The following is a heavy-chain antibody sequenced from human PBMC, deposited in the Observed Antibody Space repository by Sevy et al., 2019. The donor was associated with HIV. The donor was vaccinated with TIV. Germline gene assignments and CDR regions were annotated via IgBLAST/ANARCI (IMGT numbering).Heavy chain of an antibody. D-gene: IGHD2-2*02. CDR2: IIPVSGTP. J-gene: IGHJ6*03. CDR1: GGTFSDYA. V-gene: IGHV1-69*13. Sequence: ASVKVSCKASGGTFSDYAISWVRQAPGQGLEWMGAIIPVSGTPNYAQKFQGRVTITADESTSTAFMELSRLRSDDTAVYFCARVQCRSTSCYTGYYYYYMDVWGEGTTVTVSS. CDR3: ARVQCRSTSCYTGYYYYYMDV.